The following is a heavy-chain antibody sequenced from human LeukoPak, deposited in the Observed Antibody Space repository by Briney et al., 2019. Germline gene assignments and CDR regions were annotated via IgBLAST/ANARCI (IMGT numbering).Heavy chain of an antibody. CDR3: ARAARFYGSSGAHTFDI. J-gene: IGHJ3*02. CDR1: GFTFSNYD. CDR2: IGTGGDT. Sequence: GGSLRLSCVASGFTFSNYDMHWVRQGTGKGLEWVSGIGTGGDTHYPDSVKGRFTISRENAKNSLYLQMNSLRVGDTAMYYCARAARFYGSSGAHTFDIWGQGTMVTVS. V-gene: IGHV3-13*01. D-gene: IGHD3-22*01.